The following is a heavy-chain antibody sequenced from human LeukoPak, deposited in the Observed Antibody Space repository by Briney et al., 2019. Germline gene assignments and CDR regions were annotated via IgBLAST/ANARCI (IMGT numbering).Heavy chain of an antibody. CDR2: INPSGGST. Sequence: ASVKVSCKASGYTFTSYGISWVRQAPGQGLEWMGTINPSGGSTSYAQKFQGRVTMTRDTSTSTVYMELSSLRSEDTAVYYCARDPLDPTGTTPPFDYWGQGTLVTVSS. D-gene: IGHD1-1*01. J-gene: IGHJ4*02. CDR3: ARDPLDPTGTTPPFDY. CDR1: GYTFTSYG. V-gene: IGHV1-46*01.